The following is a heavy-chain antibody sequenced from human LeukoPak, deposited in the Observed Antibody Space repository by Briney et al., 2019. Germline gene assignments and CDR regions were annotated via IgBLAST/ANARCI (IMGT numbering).Heavy chain of an antibody. CDR3: ARALTPGLAVAGSAPGY. D-gene: IGHD6-19*01. Sequence: ASVKVSCKASGYTFTGYYMHWVRQAPGQGLEWMGWISAYNGNTNYAQKLQGRVTMTTDTSTSTAYMELRSLRSDDTAVYYCARALTPGLAVAGSAPGYWGQGTLVTVSS. CDR2: ISAYNGNT. V-gene: IGHV1-18*04. CDR1: GYTFTGYY. J-gene: IGHJ4*02.